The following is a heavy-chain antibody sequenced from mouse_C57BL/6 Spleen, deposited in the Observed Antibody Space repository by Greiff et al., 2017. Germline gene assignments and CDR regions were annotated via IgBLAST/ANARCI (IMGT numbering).Heavy chain of an antibody. CDR1: GYSITSGYD. Sequence: EVKLMESGPGMVKPSQSLSLTCTVTGYSITSGYDWHWIRPFPGNKLEWLGYISYSGSTNYTPSLKSRISITHDTSKNHFFLKLNSVTTEDTATYYCARDRSYYGSSYWYFDVWGTGTTVTVSS. D-gene: IGHD1-1*01. CDR2: ISYSGST. CDR3: ARDRSYYGSSYWYFDV. J-gene: IGHJ1*03. V-gene: IGHV3-1*01.